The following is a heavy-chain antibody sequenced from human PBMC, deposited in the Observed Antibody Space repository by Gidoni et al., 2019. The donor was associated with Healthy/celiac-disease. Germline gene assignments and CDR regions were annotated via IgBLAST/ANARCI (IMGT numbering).Heavy chain of an antibody. CDR2: IWYDGSNK. J-gene: IGHJ5*02. V-gene: IGHV3-33*01. Sequence: QVQLVESGGGVVQPGRSLRLSCAASGFTFSSYGMHWVRQAPGKGLEWVAVIWYDGSNKYYADSVKGRFTISRDNSKNTLYLQMNSLRAEDTAVYYCARDRFGQLVTRWFDPWGQGTLVTVSS. CDR3: ARDRFGQLVTRWFDP. CDR1: GFTFSSYG. D-gene: IGHD6-13*01.